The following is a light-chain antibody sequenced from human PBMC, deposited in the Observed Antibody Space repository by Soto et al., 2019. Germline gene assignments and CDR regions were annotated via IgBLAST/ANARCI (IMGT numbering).Light chain of an antibody. CDR3: QQYNKWPLT. CDR2: GAS. CDR1: QSVSSN. V-gene: IGKV3-15*01. J-gene: IGKJ4*01. Sequence: EIVMTHSPATLSVSPGERVSLSCRASQSVSSNLAWYQQKPGQAPRLLIYGASTRATGIPARFSGSGSGTEFTLIISSLQSEDFAIYYCQQYNKWPLTFGGGTKVEIK.